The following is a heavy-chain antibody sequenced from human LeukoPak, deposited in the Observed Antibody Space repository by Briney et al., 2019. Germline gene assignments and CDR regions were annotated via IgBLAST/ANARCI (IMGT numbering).Heavy chain of an antibody. CDR3: APGSGYHYLDYFDY. J-gene: IGHJ4*02. V-gene: IGHV3-23*01. CDR2: ISGSGGST. D-gene: IGHD3-22*01. CDR1: GFTFSSYA. Sequence: PGGPLRLSCAASGFTFSSYAMSWVRQAPGKGLEWVSAISGSGGSTYYADSVKGRFTISRDNSKNTLYLQMNSLRAEDTAVYYCAPGSGYHYLDYFDYWGQGTLVTVSS.